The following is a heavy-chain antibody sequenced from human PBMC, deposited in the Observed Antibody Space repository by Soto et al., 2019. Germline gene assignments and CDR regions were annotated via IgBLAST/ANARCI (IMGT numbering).Heavy chain of an antibody. J-gene: IGHJ4*02. Sequence: PGGSLRLSCVGSEVILTNSAMHWVRQAPGKGLEWVAVVSSDGSLKYYADSVEGRFTISRDSSKNTLYLQMNSLRPEDTAVYYCTREGPSSLTSYFDYWGQGTLVTVSS. CDR3: TREGPSSLTSYFDY. D-gene: IGHD2-2*01. CDR1: EVILTNSA. CDR2: VSSDGSLK. V-gene: IGHV3-30*04.